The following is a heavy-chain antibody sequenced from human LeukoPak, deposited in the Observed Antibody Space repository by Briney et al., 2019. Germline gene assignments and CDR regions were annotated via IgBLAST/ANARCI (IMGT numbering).Heavy chain of an antibody. CDR2: ICPADSDT. Sequence: GESLKISCKGSGYSFSTYCIVWVRQMPGKGLEWMGIICPADSDTRYSPSFQGQVTISADKSISTAYLQWSSLKASDTAMYYCARSMAVSGFDYWGQGTLVTVSS. D-gene: IGHD3-10*01. V-gene: IGHV5-51*01. J-gene: IGHJ4*02. CDR3: ARSMAVSGFDY. CDR1: GYSFSTYC.